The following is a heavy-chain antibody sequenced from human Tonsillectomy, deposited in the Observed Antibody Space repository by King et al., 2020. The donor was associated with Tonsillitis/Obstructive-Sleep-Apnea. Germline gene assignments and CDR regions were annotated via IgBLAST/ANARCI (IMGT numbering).Heavy chain of an antibody. D-gene: IGHD1-26*01. CDR3: AKGGSYYSVPLDY. Sequence: VQLVESGGGLVQAGGSLRLSCAASEFTFNTYWMHWVRQPPGEGLVWVSRIKGDGSETTYADSVKGRLTISRDNAKKTLYLQINSLTAEDTAVYYCAKGGSYYSVPLDYWGQGTLVTVSS. J-gene: IGHJ4*02. V-gene: IGHV3-74*01. CDR2: IKGDGSET. CDR1: EFTFNTYW.